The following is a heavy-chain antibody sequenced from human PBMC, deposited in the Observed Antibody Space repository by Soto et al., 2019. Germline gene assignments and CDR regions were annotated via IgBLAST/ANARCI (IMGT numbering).Heavy chain of an antibody. CDR2: INHSGST. D-gene: IGHD2-15*01. CDR1: GGCFSGYY. Sequence: SETLSLTCAVYGGCFSGYYGSWIRQPPGKGLEWIGEINHSGSTNYNPSLKSRVTISVDTSKNQFSLKLSSVTAADTAVYYCARGPHLRGYCSGGSCSGYYYGMDVWGQGTTVTVSS. J-gene: IGHJ6*02. CDR3: ARGPHLRGYCSGGSCSGYYYGMDV. V-gene: IGHV4-34*01.